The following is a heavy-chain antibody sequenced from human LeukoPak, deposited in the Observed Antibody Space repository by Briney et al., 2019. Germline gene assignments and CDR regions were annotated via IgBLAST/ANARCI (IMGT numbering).Heavy chain of an antibody. Sequence: GGSLRLSCAASGFTFDDYTMHWVRQAPGKGLEWVSLISWDGGSTYYADSVKGRFTISRDNSKNSLYLQMNSLRTEDTALYYCAKGPVWRYSYGYGMDVWGQGTTVTVSS. CDR1: GFTFDDYT. CDR2: ISWDGGST. J-gene: IGHJ6*02. D-gene: IGHD5-18*01. CDR3: AKGPVWRYSYGYGMDV. V-gene: IGHV3-43*01.